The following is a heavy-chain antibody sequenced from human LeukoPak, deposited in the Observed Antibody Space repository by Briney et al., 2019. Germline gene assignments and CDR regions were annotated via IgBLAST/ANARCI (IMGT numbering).Heavy chain of an antibody. J-gene: IGHJ4*02. Sequence: PSETLSLTCTVSGGSISSSSYYWGWIRQPPGKGLEWIGSIYYSGSTYYNPSLKSRVTISVDTSKNQFSLKLSSVTAADTALYYCARGDFGYSSGWYGDYWGQGTLVTVSS. CDR1: GGSISSSSYY. CDR2: IYYSGST. V-gene: IGHV4-39*07. D-gene: IGHD6-19*01. CDR3: ARGDFGYSSGWYGDY.